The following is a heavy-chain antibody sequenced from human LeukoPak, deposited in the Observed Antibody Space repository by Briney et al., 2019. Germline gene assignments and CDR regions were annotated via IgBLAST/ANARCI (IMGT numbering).Heavy chain of an antibody. J-gene: IGHJ1*01. CDR2: IKSDGST. Sequence: PGGSLRLSCAASGFTFSTCWMHWVRQAPGKGLVWVSRIKSDGSTNYADSVKGRFTISRDNAKNTVSLQMNSLRPEDTGVYYCARAPSEIGGYYPEYFRHWGHGTLVTVSS. D-gene: IGHD3-22*01. CDR3: ARAPSEIGGYYPEYFRH. CDR1: GFTFSTCW. V-gene: IGHV3-74*01.